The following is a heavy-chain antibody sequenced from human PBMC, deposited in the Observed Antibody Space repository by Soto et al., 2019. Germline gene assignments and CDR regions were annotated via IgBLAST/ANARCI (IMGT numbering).Heavy chain of an antibody. CDR2: IYYSGST. D-gene: IGHD3-22*01. CDR3: ARASPFYDSSGYYSPNYYGMDV. CDR1: GGSISSGGYY. J-gene: IGHJ6*02. V-gene: IGHV4-31*03. Sequence: TSETLSLTCTVSGGSISSGGYYWSWIRQHPGKGLEWIGYIYYSGSTYYNPSLKSRVTISVDTSKNQFSLKLSSVTAADTAVYYCARASPFYDSSGYYSPNYYGMDVWGQGTTVTVSS.